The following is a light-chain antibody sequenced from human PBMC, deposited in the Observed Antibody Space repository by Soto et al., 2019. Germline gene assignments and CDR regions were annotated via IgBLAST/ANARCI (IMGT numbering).Light chain of an antibody. Sequence: QSVLTQPPSASGTPGQTVTISCSGSGSNIGENAVNWYQHLPGTAPQLLIYSNALRPSGVPHRFSGSKSGTAGSLAISGLKYEDEAHYYCAAWDDSLKDMLFGGGTKLTVL. CDR3: AAWDDSLKDML. V-gene: IGLV1-44*01. J-gene: IGLJ3*02. CDR1: GSNIGENA. CDR2: SNA.